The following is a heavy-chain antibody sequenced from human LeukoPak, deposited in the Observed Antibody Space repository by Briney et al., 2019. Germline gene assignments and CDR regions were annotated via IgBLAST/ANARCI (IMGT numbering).Heavy chain of an antibody. Sequence: PSGTLSLTCAVSGGSISSSNWWSWVRQPPGKGLEWIGEIYHSGSTNYNPSLKSRVTISGDTSKNQFSLKLNSVTAADTAVYYCARVGENYYGGRIFDYWGQGTLVTVSS. CDR1: GGSISSSNW. D-gene: IGHD3-10*01. CDR2: IYHSGST. CDR3: ARVGENYYGGRIFDY. V-gene: IGHV4-4*02. J-gene: IGHJ4*02.